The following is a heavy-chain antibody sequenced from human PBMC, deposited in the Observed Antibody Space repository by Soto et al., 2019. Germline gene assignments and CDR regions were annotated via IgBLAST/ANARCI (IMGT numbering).Heavy chain of an antibody. CDR1: GGTFSSYT. J-gene: IGHJ4*02. V-gene: IGHV1-69*02. CDR2: IIPILGIA. CDR3: ARGLSCSSTSCYVREFGSTVDY. Sequence: GASVKVSCKASGGTFSSYTISWVRQAPGQGLEWMGRIIPILGIANYAQKFQGRVTITADKFTSTAYMELSSLRSEDTAVYYCARGLSCSSTSCYVREFGSTVDYWGQGTLVTVSS. D-gene: IGHD2-2*01.